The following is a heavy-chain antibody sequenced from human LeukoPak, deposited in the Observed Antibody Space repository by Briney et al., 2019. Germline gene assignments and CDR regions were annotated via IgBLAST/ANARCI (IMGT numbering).Heavy chain of an antibody. V-gene: IGHV3-43*02. Sequence: GGSLRLSCAASGFTFDDYAMHWVRQAPGKGLEWVSLISGDGGSTYYADSVKGRFTVSRDNSKNSLYLQMNSLRTEDTALCYCAKDLRRDGDWFDYWGQGTLVTVSS. CDR1: GFTFDDYA. CDR2: ISGDGGST. D-gene: IGHD5-24*01. CDR3: AKDLRRDGDWFDY. J-gene: IGHJ4*02.